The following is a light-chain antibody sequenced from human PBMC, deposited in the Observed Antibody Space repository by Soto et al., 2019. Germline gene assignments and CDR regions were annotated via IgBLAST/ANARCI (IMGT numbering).Light chain of an antibody. CDR2: GAC. CDR3: QRYGSSPPFT. Sequence: EIVLTQSPGTLSLSPGERATLSCRVSQSVSSNFLVWYQQKHGQAPRVLIYGACSRATGIPDRLSGSGSGTDFTLAISRLEHEDFAVYYCQRYGSSPPFTFGPGTEVDMK. CDR1: QSVSSNF. J-gene: IGKJ3*01. V-gene: IGKV3-20*01.